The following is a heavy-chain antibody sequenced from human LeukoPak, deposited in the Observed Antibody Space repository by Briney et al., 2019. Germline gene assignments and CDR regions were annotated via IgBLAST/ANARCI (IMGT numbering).Heavy chain of an antibody. V-gene: IGHV3-21*01. J-gene: IGHJ5*02. Sequence: SGGSLRLSCAASGFTFSSYSMNWVRQAPGKGLEWVSSISSSSSYIYYAVSVKGRFTISRDNAKNSLYLQMNSLRAEDTAVYYCARVNQLGWFDPWGQGTLVTVSS. D-gene: IGHD6-6*01. CDR2: ISSSSSYI. CDR1: GFTFSSYS. CDR3: ARVNQLGWFDP.